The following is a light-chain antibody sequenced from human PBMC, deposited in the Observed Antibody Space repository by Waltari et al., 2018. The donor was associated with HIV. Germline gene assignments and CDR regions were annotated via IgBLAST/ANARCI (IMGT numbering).Light chain of an antibody. Sequence: QSALTQPPSASGSPGQSVTISRTGTSSDVGGYYFVSWYQQHPGKAPKLMIFEVTKRPSGVPARFSGSKTGNTASLTVSGLQADDEADYYCSSYAGGNNLVFGGGTKLTVL. V-gene: IGLV2-8*01. CDR2: EVT. CDR3: SSYAGGNNLV. CDR1: SSDVGGYYF. J-gene: IGLJ2*01.